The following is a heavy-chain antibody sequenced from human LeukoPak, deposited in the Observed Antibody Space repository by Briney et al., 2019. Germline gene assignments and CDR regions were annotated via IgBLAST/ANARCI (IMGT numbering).Heavy chain of an antibody. CDR3: ARGGLDWLLYSQFDY. Sequence: GGSLRLSCVASGFTFSNYAMIWVRQAPGKGLEWVSDTSANGGSTYYADSVKGRFTISRDNSKKTLYLQMNSLTVEDTAVYYCARGGLDWLLYSQFDYWGQGTLVTASS. D-gene: IGHD3-9*01. CDR2: TSANGGST. V-gene: IGHV3-23*01. CDR1: GFTFSNYA. J-gene: IGHJ4*02.